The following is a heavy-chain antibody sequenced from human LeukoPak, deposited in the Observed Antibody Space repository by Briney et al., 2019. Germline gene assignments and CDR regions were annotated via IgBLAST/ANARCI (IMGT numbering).Heavy chain of an antibody. V-gene: IGHV1-18*01. CDR3: ARDRGKYCSSTSYLAHY. Sequence: ASVKVSCKASGYTFTSYGISWVRQAPGQGLEWMGWISAYNGNTNYAQKLQGRVTMTTDTSTSTAYMELRSLRSDDTSVYYCARDRGKYCSSTSYLAHYWGQGTLVTVSS. D-gene: IGHD2-2*01. J-gene: IGHJ4*02. CDR2: ISAYNGNT. CDR1: GYTFTSYG.